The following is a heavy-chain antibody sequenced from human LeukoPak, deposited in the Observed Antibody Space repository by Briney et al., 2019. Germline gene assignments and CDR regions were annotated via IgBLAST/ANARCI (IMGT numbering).Heavy chain of an antibody. CDR1: GGSISSYY. V-gene: IGHV4-34*01. CDR3: ARFPLVNACKSRVCLEYGYYYYYMDV. D-gene: IGHD3-9*01. Sequence: SSETLSLTCTVSGGSISSYYWSWIRQPPGKGLEWIGEINHSGSTNYNPSLKSRVTISVDTSKNQFSLKLSPVTAADTAVYYCARFPLVNACKSRVCLEYGYYYYYMDVWGKGTTVTISS. CDR2: INHSGST. J-gene: IGHJ6*03.